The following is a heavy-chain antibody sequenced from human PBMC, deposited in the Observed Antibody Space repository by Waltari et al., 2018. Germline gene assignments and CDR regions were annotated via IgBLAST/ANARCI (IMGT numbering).Heavy chain of an antibody. Sequence: QVQLVQSGAEVKKPGSSVKVSCKASGGTFSSYAISWVRQAPGKGLEWVAVIWYDGSNKYYADSVKGRFTISRDNSKNTLYLQMNSLRAEDTAVYYCAKDGWAVAGTEWAYYYYYMDVWGKGTTVTVSS. D-gene: IGHD6-19*01. CDR2: IWYDGSNK. CDR1: GGTFSSYA. CDR3: AKDGWAVAGTEWAYYYYYMDV. V-gene: IGHV3-33*06. J-gene: IGHJ6*03.